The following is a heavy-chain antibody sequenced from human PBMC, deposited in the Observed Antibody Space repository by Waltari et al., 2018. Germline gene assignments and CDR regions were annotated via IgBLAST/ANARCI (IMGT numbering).Heavy chain of an antibody. D-gene: IGHD2-15*01. CDR1: GGTFSSYA. CDR2: IIPILGTA. Sequence: QVQLVQSGAEVKKPGSSVKVSCKASGGTFSSYAISWVRPAPGQGLEWMGEIIPILGTANYAQKFQGRGTITADESTSTAYMELSSLRSEDTAVYYCARGYWSGGSCYSGEWFDPWGQGTLVTVSS. J-gene: IGHJ5*02. V-gene: IGHV1-69*01. CDR3: ARGYWSGGSCYSGEWFDP.